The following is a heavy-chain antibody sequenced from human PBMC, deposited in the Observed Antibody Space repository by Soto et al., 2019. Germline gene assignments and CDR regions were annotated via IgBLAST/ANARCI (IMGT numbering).Heavy chain of an antibody. J-gene: IGHJ5*02. Sequence: QVQLVQSGAEVKKPGASVKISCKASGYTFTRYTMNWVRQAPGQRLEWMGWINPDNGNTKSSQKFQDRVIITRYTSAITAYMDLSSLRSEDTAVYYCARGIATGQLDPWGQGTLVTVSS. V-gene: IGHV1-3*01. CDR3: ARGIATGQLDP. D-gene: IGHD2-15*01. CDR1: GYTFTRYT. CDR2: INPDNGNT.